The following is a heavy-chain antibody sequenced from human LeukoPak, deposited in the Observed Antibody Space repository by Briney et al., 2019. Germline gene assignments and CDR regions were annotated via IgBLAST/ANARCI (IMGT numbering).Heavy chain of an antibody. Sequence: ASVKVSCKASGYTFTSYGISWVRQAPGQGLEWMGWISAYNGNTNYAQKLQGRATMTTDTSTSTAYMELRSLRSDDTAVYYCARDPKWDMIVVARGPYYFDYWGQGTLVTVSS. J-gene: IGHJ4*02. CDR2: ISAYNGNT. CDR3: ARDPKWDMIVVARGPYYFDY. V-gene: IGHV1-18*01. CDR1: GYTFTSYG. D-gene: IGHD3-22*01.